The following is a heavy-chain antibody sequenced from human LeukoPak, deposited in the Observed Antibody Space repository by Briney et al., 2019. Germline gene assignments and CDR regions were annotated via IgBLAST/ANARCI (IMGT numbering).Heavy chain of an antibody. V-gene: IGHV3-23*01. D-gene: IGHD4-17*01. J-gene: IGHJ6*02. CDR2: ISGSGGST. CDR1: GFTFSSYA. Sequence: GGSLRLSCAASGFTFSSYAMSWVRQAPGKGLEWVSAISGSGGSTYYADSVKGRFTISRGNSKNTLYLQMNSPRAEDTAVYYCASSFGDSTSYYYYYGMDVWGQGTTVTVSS. CDR3: ASSFGDSTSYYYYYGMDV.